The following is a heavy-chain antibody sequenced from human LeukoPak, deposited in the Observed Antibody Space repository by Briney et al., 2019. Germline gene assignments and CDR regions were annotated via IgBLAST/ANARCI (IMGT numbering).Heavy chain of an antibody. CDR3: ARGYHSFDS. V-gene: IGHV3-72*01. Sequence: GGSLRLSCEISGFIFSDYFMDWVRQAPGKRLEWVARSGNKRSRYTTIYAASVKDRFSISRDDSKNSLLLQMNNLKTEDTAMYYCARGYHSFDSWGQGTLVTVSS. D-gene: IGHD1-14*01. CDR1: GFIFSDYF. J-gene: IGHJ4*02. CDR2: SGNKRSRYTT.